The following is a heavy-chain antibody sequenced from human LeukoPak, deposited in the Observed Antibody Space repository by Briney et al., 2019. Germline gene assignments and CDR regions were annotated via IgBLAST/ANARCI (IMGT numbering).Heavy chain of an antibody. Sequence: GGSLRLSCAASGFTFSTSWMHCVRQAPGKGLVWVSQLISDGGRTRYADSVKGRLTIYRDNVKNTVYLQMNSLRTDDTAMYYCARGRNGFFDYWGHGTLVTVST. CDR3: ARGRNGFFDY. J-gene: IGHJ4*01. V-gene: IGHV3-74*01. CDR1: GFTFSTSW. D-gene: IGHD5-24*01. CDR2: LISDGGRT.